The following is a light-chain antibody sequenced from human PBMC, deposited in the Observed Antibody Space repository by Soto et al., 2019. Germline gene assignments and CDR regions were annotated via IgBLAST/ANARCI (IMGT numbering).Light chain of an antibody. CDR2: YDD. CDR3: ASFAVSSTVV. J-gene: IGLJ2*01. Sequence: QSVLTQPPSVSEAPRQRVTISCSGSSSNIGNNAVNWYQQLPGKAPKLLIYYDDLLPSGVSDRFSGSKSGTSASLAISGLQSEDEADYYCASFAVSSTVVFGGGTKLTVL. CDR1: SSNIGNNA. V-gene: IGLV1-36*01.